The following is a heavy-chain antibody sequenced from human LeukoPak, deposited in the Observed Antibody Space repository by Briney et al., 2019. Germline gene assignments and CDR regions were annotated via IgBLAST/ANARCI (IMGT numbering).Heavy chain of an antibody. J-gene: IGHJ4*02. CDR3: ARGESGYGTFDY. CDR1: GFTVSSNY. CDR2: IYSGGST. Sequence: PGGSLRLSCAASGFTVSSNYMSWVRQAPGKGLEWVSVIYSGGSTYYADSVKGRFTISRDNSKSTLSLQMNSLRAEDTAVYYCARGESGYGTFDYWGQGTLVTVSS. D-gene: IGHD6-25*01. V-gene: IGHV3-53*01.